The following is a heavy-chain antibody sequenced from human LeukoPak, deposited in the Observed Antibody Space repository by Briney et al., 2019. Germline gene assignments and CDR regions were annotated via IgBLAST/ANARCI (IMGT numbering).Heavy chain of an antibody. CDR2: INHSEST. CDR3: ARKLTPRLPSRGHYDSSGYYYVNAFDI. CDR1: GGSFSGYY. V-gene: IGHV4-34*01. Sequence: SETLSLTCAVYGGSFSGYYWSWIRQPPGKGLEWIGEINHSESTNYNPSLKSRVTISVATTRNQFTLKLSSETAADTDVNYWARKLTPRLPSRGHYDSSGYYYVNAFDIWGQGTMVTVSS. D-gene: IGHD3-22*01. J-gene: IGHJ3*02.